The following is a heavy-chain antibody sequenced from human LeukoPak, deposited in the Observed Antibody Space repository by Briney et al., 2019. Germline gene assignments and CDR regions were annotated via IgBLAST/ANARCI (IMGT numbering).Heavy chain of an antibody. V-gene: IGHV4-4*07. CDR2: IYTSGST. CDR1: GGSISSYY. Sequence: SETLSLTCTVSGGSISSYYWSWIRQPAGKGMEWIGRIYTSGSTNYNPSLKSRVTMSVDTSKNQFSLKLSSVTAADAAVYYCAREVTTGIASAGRVDYWGQGTLVTVSS. CDR3: AREVTTGIASAGRVDY. J-gene: IGHJ4*02. D-gene: IGHD6-13*01.